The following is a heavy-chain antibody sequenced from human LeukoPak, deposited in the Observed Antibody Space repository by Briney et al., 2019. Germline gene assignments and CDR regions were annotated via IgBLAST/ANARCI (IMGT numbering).Heavy chain of an antibody. J-gene: IGHJ4*02. CDR1: GYTFTGYY. Sequence: GASVKVSCKASGYTFTGYYMHWVGQAPGQGLEWRGWINPNSGGTNYAQKFQGRVTMTRDTSISTAYMELSRLRSDDTAVYYCARDQYYYDSSGPLDYWGQGTLVTVSS. D-gene: IGHD3-22*01. CDR3: ARDQYYYDSSGPLDY. CDR2: INPNSGGT. V-gene: IGHV1-2*02.